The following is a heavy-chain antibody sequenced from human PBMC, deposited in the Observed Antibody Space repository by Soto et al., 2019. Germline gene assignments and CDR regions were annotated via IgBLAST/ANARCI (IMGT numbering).Heavy chain of an antibody. J-gene: IGHJ6*02. CDR3: AKDGSGWYSAYYYGRDV. Sequence: EVQLVESGGGLVQPGGSLRLSCAASGFTFSSYWMSWVRQAPGKGLEWVANIKQDGSEKYYVDSVKGRFTISRDNAQNSLYLQMNSLRAEDTAVYYCAKDGSGWYSAYYYGRDVWGQGTTVTVSS. CDR1: GFTFSSYW. D-gene: IGHD6-19*01. V-gene: IGHV3-7*01. CDR2: IKQDGSEK.